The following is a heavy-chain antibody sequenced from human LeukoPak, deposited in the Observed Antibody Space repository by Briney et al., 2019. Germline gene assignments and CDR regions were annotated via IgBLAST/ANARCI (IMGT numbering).Heavy chain of an antibody. J-gene: IGHJ4*02. CDR1: GHTFSNYW. Sequence: GESLKISCKGFGHTFSNYWIGWVRQMPGKGLEWMGIIYPGDSDTRYSPSFQGQVTISADKSISTAYLQWSSLKASDTAMYYCARSSSSDPAFDYWGQGTLVTVSS. V-gene: IGHV5-51*01. D-gene: IGHD6-13*01. CDR3: ARSSSSDPAFDY. CDR2: IYPGDSDT.